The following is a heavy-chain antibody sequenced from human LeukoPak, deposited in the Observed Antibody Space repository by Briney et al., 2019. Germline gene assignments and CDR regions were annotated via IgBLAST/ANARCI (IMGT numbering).Heavy chain of an antibody. Sequence: GASVKVSCKASGYTFTGYYMHWVRQAPGQGLEWMGRINPHSGGTNYAQKLQGRVTMTRDTAISTAYMELGGLRSDDSAVYYCARMYSGSSGFHDYWGQGTLVTVSS. V-gene: IGHV1-2*06. J-gene: IGHJ4*02. CDR1: GYTFTGYY. CDR2: INPHSGGT. CDR3: ARMYSGSSGFHDY. D-gene: IGHD6-6*01.